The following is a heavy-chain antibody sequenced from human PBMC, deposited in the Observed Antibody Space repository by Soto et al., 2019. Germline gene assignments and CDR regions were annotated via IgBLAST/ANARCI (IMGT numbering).Heavy chain of an antibody. CDR1: GFTFSDYY. V-gene: IGHV3-11*01. Sequence: QVQLVESGGGLVKPGGSLRLSCAASGFTFSDYYMSWIRQAPGKGLEWVSYISSSGSTIYYADSVKGRFTISRDNAKNSLYLQMNSLRAEDTAVCYCARAVAGTSAYYYHFYYMDVWGKGTTVTVSS. CDR3: ARAVAGTSAYYYHFYYMDV. D-gene: IGHD6-19*01. CDR2: ISSSGSTI. J-gene: IGHJ6*03.